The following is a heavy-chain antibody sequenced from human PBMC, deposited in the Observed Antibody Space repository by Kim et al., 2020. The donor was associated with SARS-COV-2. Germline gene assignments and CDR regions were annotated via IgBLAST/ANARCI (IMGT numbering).Heavy chain of an antibody. D-gene: IGHD6-6*01. Sequence: ASVKVSCKASGYTFTSYDINWVRQATGQGLEWMGWMNPNSGNTGYAQKFQGRVTMTRNTSISTAYMELSSLRSEDTAVYYCARGSSIAARRPNYYYYGMDVWGQGTTVTVSS. CDR2: MNPNSGNT. V-gene: IGHV1-8*01. CDR3: ARGSSIAARRPNYYYYGMDV. J-gene: IGHJ6*02. CDR1: GYTFTSYD.